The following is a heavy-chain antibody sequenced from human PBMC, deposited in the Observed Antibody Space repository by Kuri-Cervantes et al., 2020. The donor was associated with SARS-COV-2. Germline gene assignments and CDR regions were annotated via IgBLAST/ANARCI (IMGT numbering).Heavy chain of an antibody. CDR1: GFTFSSYS. Sequence: GGSLRLSCAASGFTFSSYSMNWVCQAPGKGLEWVAVIWYDGSNKYYADSVKGRFTISRDNSKNTLYLQMNSLRAEDTAVYYCAREGYYYGSGNDYWGQGTLVTVSS. CDR2: IWYDGSNK. CDR3: AREGYYYGSGNDY. V-gene: IGHV3-33*08. D-gene: IGHD3-10*01. J-gene: IGHJ4*02.